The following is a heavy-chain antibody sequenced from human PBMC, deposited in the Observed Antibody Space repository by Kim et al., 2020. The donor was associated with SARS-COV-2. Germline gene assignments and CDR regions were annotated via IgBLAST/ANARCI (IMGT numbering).Heavy chain of an antibody. CDR3: AKDSFSATAVLYYFDY. Sequence: GGSLRLSCAASGFTFSSYAMSWVRQAPGKGLEWVSAISGSGGSTYYADSVKGRFTISRDNSKNTLYLQMNSLRAEDTAVYYCAKDSFSATAVLYYFDYWGQGTLGTVSS. V-gene: IGHV3-23*01. CDR2: ISGSGGST. J-gene: IGHJ4*02. D-gene: IGHD2-8*02. CDR1: GFTFSSYA.